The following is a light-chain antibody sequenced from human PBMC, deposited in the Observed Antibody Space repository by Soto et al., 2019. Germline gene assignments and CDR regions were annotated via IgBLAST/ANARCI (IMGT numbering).Light chain of an antibody. J-gene: IGKJ2*01. V-gene: IGKV1-39*01. CDR1: QSISSS. CDR2: GAS. CDR3: QQRYSTPPT. Sequence: DIQMTQSPSSLSASVGDRVTITCRASQSISSSLNWYQQEPGKAPKLLIYGASSLQSGVPSRFSGSGSGTDFTLTISSLQPEDFATYFCQQRYSTPPTFGQGTKLEIK.